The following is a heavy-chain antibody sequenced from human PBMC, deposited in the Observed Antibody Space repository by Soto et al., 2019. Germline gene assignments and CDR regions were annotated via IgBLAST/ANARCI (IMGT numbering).Heavy chain of an antibody. Sequence: SETLSLTCAVYGGSFSGYYWSWIRQPPGKGLEWIGEINHSGSTNYNPSLKSRVTISVDTSKNQFSLKLSSVTAADTAVYYCARRAKLCFGEILRRDYGMLVSGPGTTVTLFS. D-gene: IGHD3-10*01. J-gene: IGHJ6*02. V-gene: IGHV4-34*01. CDR2: INHSGST. CDR1: GGSFSGYY. CDR3: ARRAKLCFGEILRRDYGMLV.